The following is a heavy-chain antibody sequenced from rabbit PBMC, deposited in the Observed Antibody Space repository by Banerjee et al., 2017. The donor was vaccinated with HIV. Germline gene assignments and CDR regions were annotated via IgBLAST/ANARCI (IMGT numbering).Heavy chain of an antibody. CDR3: TRDLNL. V-gene: IGHV1S40*01. Sequence: QSLEESGGDLVKPGASLTLTCTASGFTLSSYWMCWVRQAPGKGLELIACIHSSSDSTSYASWAKGRFTIPKTSSTTVTLQMTSLTAADTATYFCTRDLNLWGPGTLV. CDR2: IHSSSDST. CDR1: GFTLSSYW. J-gene: IGHJ4*01.